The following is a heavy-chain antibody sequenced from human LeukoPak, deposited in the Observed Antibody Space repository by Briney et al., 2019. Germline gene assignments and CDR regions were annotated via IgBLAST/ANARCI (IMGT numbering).Heavy chain of an antibody. CDR2: ISAYNGNT. Sequence: ASVKVSCKASGYTFTSYGISWVRQAPGQGLEWMGWISAYNGNTNYAQKLQGRVTMTTDTSTSTAYMELRSLRSDDTAVHYCARDLSWDIVVVQAAHWGQGTLVTVSS. V-gene: IGHV1-18*01. CDR1: GYTFTSYG. D-gene: IGHD2-2*01. CDR3: ARDLSWDIVVVQAAH. J-gene: IGHJ4*02.